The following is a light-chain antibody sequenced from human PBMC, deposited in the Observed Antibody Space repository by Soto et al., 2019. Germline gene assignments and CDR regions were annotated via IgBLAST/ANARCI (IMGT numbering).Light chain of an antibody. CDR1: NSDVGSYNL. Sequence: QSALTQPASVSGSPGQSITISCTGTNSDVGSYNLVSWYQHHPGKAPKLIIYEGSKRPSGVSNRFSGSKSGNTASLAISGLQAEDEADYSCCAYAGSGTPVFGGETKLTVL. CDR2: EGS. CDR3: CAYAGSGTPV. J-gene: IGLJ3*02. V-gene: IGLV2-23*01.